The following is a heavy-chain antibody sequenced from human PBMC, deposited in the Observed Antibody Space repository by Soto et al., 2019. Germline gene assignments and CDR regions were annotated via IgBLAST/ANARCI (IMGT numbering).Heavy chain of an antibody. CDR2: IYYSGST. J-gene: IGHJ4*02. D-gene: IGHD5-12*01. V-gene: IGHV4-31*03. Sequence: QVQLQESGPGLVKPSQTLSLTCTVSGGSISSGGYYWSWIRQHPGKGLEWIGYIYYSGSTYYNPSLRSRVTLSVNTSKNQSSLKLGSGTAADTAVYYCAGTGRVSWWLRQIWGRGTLVTVSS. CDR1: GGSISSGGYY. CDR3: AGTGRVSWWLRQI.